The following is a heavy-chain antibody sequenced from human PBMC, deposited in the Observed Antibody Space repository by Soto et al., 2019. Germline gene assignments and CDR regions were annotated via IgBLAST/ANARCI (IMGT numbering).Heavy chain of an antibody. CDR2: IYPDDSDT. D-gene: IGHD6-19*01. V-gene: IGHV5-51*01. CDR1: GYRFTSYW. Sequence: GESLKISCEGSGYRFTSYWIGWVRQMPGKGLEWMGIIYPDDSDTRYSPSFQGQVTISADKSISTAYLQWSSLKASDTAMYYCARLGIAVAGTYGMDVWGQGTTVTVSS. CDR3: ARLGIAVAGTYGMDV. J-gene: IGHJ6*02.